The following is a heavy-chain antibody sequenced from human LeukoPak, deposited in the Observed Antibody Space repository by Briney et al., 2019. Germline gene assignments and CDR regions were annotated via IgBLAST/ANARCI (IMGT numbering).Heavy chain of an antibody. CDR2: IRYDGSNK. Sequence: GGSLRLSCAASGFTFSSYGMHWVRQAPGKGLEWVAFIRYDGSNKYYADSVKGRFTISRDNSKNTLYLQMNSLRVEDTAVYYCTRDFGRSSYYFDFWGQGTLVTVSS. CDR1: GFTFSSYG. J-gene: IGHJ4*02. V-gene: IGHV3-30*02. CDR3: TRDFGRSSYYFDF. D-gene: IGHD3-3*01.